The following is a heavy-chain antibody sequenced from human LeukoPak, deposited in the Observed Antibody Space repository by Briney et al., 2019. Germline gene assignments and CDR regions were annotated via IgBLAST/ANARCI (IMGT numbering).Heavy chain of an antibody. J-gene: IGHJ4*02. V-gene: IGHV4-30-4*01. D-gene: IGHD4-17*01. CDR2: IYYSGST. CDR1: GGSISGGDYY. CDR3: ARVGDTTVIDY. Sequence: SQTLSLTCTVSGGSISGGDYYWSWLRQPPGKGLEWIGYIYYSGSTYYNPSLKSRVTISVDTSKNQFSLKLSSVTAADTAVYYCARVGDTTVIDYWGQGTLVTVSS.